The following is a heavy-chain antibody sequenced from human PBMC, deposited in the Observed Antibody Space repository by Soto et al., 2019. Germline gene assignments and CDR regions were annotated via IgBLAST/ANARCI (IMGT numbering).Heavy chain of an antibody. J-gene: IGHJ6*02. CDR3: ARDVFNGPAAILGGDNTRDIYYYYYGMDV. V-gene: IGHV4-31*03. Sequence: TSETLSLTCTVSGGSISSGGYYWGWIRQHPGKGPEGIGDIYYSGSTYYNPSLKSRVTISVDTSKNQFSLKLSSVTAADTAVYYCARDVFNGPAAILGGDNTRDIYYYYYGMDVWGQGTTVTVSS. CDR1: GGSISSGGYY. D-gene: IGHD2-2*01. CDR2: IYYSGST.